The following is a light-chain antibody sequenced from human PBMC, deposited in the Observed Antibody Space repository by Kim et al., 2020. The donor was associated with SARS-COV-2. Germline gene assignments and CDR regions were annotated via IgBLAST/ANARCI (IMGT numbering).Light chain of an antibody. J-gene: IGLJ3*02. CDR3: NPRDSRGNHRL. V-gene: IGLV3-19*01. Sequence: ALGQTVRITCQGDSLRSYYASWYQQKPGQAPVLVIYGKNNRPSGIPDRFSGSSSGNTASLTITGAQAEDEADYYCNPRDSRGNHRLFGGGTQLTVL. CDR1: SLRSYY. CDR2: GKN.